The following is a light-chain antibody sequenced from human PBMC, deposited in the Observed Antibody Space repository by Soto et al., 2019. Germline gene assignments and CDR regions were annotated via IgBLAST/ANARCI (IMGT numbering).Light chain of an antibody. CDR1: SSDVGGYNH. J-gene: IGLJ1*01. CDR3: SSYASSSSYV. Sequence: QSALTQPASVSGSPGQSITISCTRTSSDVGGYNHVSWYQIHPGKAPKLIIYEVTSRPSGVSYRFSGSKSGNSASLTISGLQAQDEADYYGSSYASSSSYVFGGGSQVT. V-gene: IGLV2-14*01. CDR2: EVT.